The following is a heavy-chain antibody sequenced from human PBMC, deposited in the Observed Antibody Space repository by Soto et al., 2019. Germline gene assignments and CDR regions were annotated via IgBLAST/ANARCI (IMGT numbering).Heavy chain of an antibody. CDR2: IKQDGSKT. CDR1: GFIFSNYW. V-gene: IGHV3-7*01. J-gene: IGHJ4*02. Sequence: EVQVVESGGGLVQPGGSLRLSCTVSGFIFSNYWMSWVRQSPGKGLEWVANIKQDGSKTYYVDSVKGRFTISRDNAENSLYLQMNSLRAEDTAVYYCAREYSGYFDYWGQGTRVTVSS. CDR3: AREYSGYFDY. D-gene: IGHD1-26*01.